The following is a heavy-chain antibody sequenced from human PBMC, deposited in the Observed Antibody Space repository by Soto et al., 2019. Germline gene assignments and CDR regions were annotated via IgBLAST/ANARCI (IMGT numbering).Heavy chain of an antibody. CDR3: VRPRGLGALSFRQDDAFDI. V-gene: IGHV5-51*01. CDR1: GYSFTSYL. D-gene: IGHD3-16*02. Sequence: GQSLKISCKGSGYSFTSYLIGWLRHMPGKGLEWMGIIYPGDSDTRYSPSFQGQVTISADKSISTAYLQWSSLKASDTAMYYCVRPRGLGALSFRQDDAFDIWGKGTMVTVS. CDR2: IYPGDSDT. J-gene: IGHJ3*02.